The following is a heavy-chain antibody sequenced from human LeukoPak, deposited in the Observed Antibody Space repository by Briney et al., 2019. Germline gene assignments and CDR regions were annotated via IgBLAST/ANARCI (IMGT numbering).Heavy chain of an antibody. CDR3: ARDFGWSLSTGYRPPPLSWYFDL. V-gene: IGHV3-20*04. J-gene: IGHJ2*01. CDR2: INWNGGST. D-gene: IGHD3-22*01. Sequence: GGSLRLSCAASGFTFDDYGMSWVRQAPGKGLEWVSGINWNGGSTGYADSVKGRFTVSRDNAKNSLYLQLNSLTADDTAVYYCARDFGWSLSTGYRPPPLSWYFDLWGRGTLVTVSS. CDR1: GFTFDDYG.